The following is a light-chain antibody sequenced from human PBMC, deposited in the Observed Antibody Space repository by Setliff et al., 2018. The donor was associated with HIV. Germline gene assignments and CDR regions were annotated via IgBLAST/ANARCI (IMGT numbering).Light chain of an antibody. Sequence: LTQPPAASGSLGQSVTIPCTGTTSHIGSYNYVSWYQQHPGKAPKLIIVEVSRRPSGVPDRFSGSKSGSTASLTVSGLQPEDEADCYCASYAGCDLYLIGPGTKVTVL. J-gene: IGLJ1*01. CDR1: TSHIGSYNY. CDR3: ASYAGCDLYL. V-gene: IGLV2-8*01. CDR2: EVS.